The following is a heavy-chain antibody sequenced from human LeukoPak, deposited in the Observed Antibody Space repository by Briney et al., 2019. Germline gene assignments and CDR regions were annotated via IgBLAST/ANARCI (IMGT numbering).Heavy chain of an antibody. V-gene: IGHV4-34*01. Sequence: SETLSLTCAVYGGSFSGYYWSWIRQPPGKGLEWIGEINHSGSTNYNPSLKSRVTISVDTSKNQFSLKLSSVTAADTAVYYCARGRGAGSSLNWFDPWGQGTLVTVSS. D-gene: IGHD2-15*01. J-gene: IGHJ5*02. CDR2: INHSGST. CDR1: GGSFSGYY. CDR3: ARGRGAGSSLNWFDP.